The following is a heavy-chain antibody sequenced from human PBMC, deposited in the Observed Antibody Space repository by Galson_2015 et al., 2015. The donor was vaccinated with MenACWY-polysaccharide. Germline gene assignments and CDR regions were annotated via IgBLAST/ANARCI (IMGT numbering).Heavy chain of an antibody. D-gene: IGHD3-22*01. V-gene: IGHV3-48*01. Sequence: SLRLSCAASGFTFSSSSVIWVRQAPGKGLEWVSYISYRGDTTYADSVRGRFTISRDNAENSLYLQMNSRRAEDTAVYYCARVRISGYYVADYWGQGTLVTVPS. CDR3: ARVRISGYYVADY. J-gene: IGHJ4*02. CDR2: ISYRGDTT. CDR1: GFTFSSSS.